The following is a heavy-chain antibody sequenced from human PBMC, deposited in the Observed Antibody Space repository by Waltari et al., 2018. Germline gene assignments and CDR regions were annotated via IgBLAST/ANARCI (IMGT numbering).Heavy chain of an antibody. CDR1: GFTFSSYS. V-gene: IGHV3-21*01. CDR3: ARALQGAFDI. J-gene: IGHJ3*02. D-gene: IGHD4-4*01. Sequence: EVQLVESGGGLVKPGGSLRLSCAASGFTFSSYSLNWVRQAPGKGLEWVSSISSSSSYIYYADSVKGRFTISRDNAKNSLYLQMNSLRAEDTAVYYCARALQGAFDIWGQGTMVTVSS. CDR2: ISSSSSYI.